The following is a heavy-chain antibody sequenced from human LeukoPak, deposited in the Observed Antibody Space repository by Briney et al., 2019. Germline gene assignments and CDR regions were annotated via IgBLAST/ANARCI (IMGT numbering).Heavy chain of an antibody. D-gene: IGHD3-3*01. CDR1: GVSISTNTW. Sequence: SETLSLTCAVSGVSISTNTWWSWVRQTPGKGLEWIGEIFHSESVNSNPSLESRLTISLDKSKNHFSLELTSVTAADTALYFCAREIFGARAFEYWGQGILVTVSS. CDR2: IFHSESV. CDR3: AREIFGARAFEY. V-gene: IGHV4-4*02. J-gene: IGHJ4*02.